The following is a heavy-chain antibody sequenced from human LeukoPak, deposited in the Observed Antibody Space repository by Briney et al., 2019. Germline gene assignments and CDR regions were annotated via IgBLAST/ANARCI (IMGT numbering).Heavy chain of an antibody. D-gene: IGHD6-19*01. CDR3: AEDIEGVGWAAYSSGPFDY. Sequence: GGSLRLSCAASGFTFDDHAMHWVRQAPGKGLEWVSLISGDGGSTYYADSVKGRFTISRDNSKNSLYLQMNSLRTEDTALYYCAEDIEGVGWAAYSSGPFDYWGQGTLVTVSS. CDR1: GFTFDDHA. V-gene: IGHV3-43*02. J-gene: IGHJ4*02. CDR2: ISGDGGST.